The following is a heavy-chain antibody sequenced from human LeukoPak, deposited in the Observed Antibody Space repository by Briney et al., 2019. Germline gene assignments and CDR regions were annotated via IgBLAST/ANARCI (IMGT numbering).Heavy chain of an antibody. CDR3: AKRVGPGRAFDI. Sequence: PGGSLRLSCAASGFTFSSYAMSWVRQAPGKGLEWVSAISGSGGSTYYADPVKGRFTIYRDNSKNTLYLQVNSLRAEDTAVYYCAKRVGPGRAFDIWGQGTMVTVSS. CDR1: GFTFSSYA. CDR2: ISGSGGST. V-gene: IGHV3-23*01. D-gene: IGHD3-10*01. J-gene: IGHJ3*02.